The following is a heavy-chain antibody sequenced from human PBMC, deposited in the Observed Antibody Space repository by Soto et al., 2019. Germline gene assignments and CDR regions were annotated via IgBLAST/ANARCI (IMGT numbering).Heavy chain of an antibody. Sequence: GGSLRLSCAASGFTFSSYAMHWVRQAPGKGLEWVAVISYDGSNKYYADSVKGRFTISRDNSKNTLYLQMNSLRAEDTAVYYCAADYWGQGTLVTVSS. V-gene: IGHV3-30-3*01. CDR3: AADY. J-gene: IGHJ4*02. CDR2: ISYDGSNK. CDR1: GFTFSSYA.